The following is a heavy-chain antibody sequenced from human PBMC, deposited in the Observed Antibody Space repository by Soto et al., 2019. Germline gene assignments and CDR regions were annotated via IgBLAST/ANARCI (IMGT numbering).Heavy chain of an antibody. CDR1: GYTFTSYG. J-gene: IGHJ4*02. D-gene: IGHD2-2*01. CDR3: ARVLGYCISTSCHPKALGGSIDY. CDR2: ISAYNGNT. V-gene: IGHV1-18*01. Sequence: GASVKVSCKASGYTFTSYGISWVRQAPGQGLEWMGWISAYNGNTNYAQKLQGRVTMTTDTSTSTAYMELRSLRSDDTAVYYCARVLGYCISTSCHPKALGGSIDYWGQGTLVTVSS.